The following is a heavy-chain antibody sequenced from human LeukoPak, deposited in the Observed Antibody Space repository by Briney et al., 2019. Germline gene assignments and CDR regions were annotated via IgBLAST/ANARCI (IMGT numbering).Heavy chain of an antibody. CDR3: AREKAYYYDSSGYYNYYAMDV. D-gene: IGHD3-22*01. CDR2: ISSSGSTI. CDR1: GFTFSTDW. Sequence: PGGSLRLSCAASGFTFSTDWMHWVRQAPGKGLEWVSYISSSGSTIYYADSVKGRFTISRDNAKNSLYLQMNSLRAEDTAVYYCAREKAYYYDSSGYYNYYAMDVWGQGTTVTVSS. J-gene: IGHJ6*02. V-gene: IGHV3-48*04.